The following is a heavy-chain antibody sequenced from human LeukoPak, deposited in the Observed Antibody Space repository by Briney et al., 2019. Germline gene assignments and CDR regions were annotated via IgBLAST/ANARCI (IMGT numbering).Heavy chain of an antibody. CDR3: ARSDYYDNAFDI. V-gene: IGHV4-59*01. D-gene: IGHD3-22*01. Sequence: SETLSLTCTVSGGSISSYYWSWIRQPPGEGLEWIGYIYYSGSTNYNPSLKSRVTISVDTSKNQFSLKLSSVTAADTAVYYCARSDYYDNAFDIWGQGTMVTVSS. J-gene: IGHJ3*02. CDR1: GGSISSYY. CDR2: IYYSGST.